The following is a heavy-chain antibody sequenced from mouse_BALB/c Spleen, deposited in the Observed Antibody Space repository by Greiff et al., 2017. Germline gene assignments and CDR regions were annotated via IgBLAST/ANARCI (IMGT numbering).Heavy chain of an antibody. V-gene: IGHV5-6-5*01. CDR1: GFTFSSYA. CDR2: ISSGGST. Sequence: EVHLVESGGGLVKPGGSLKLSCAASGFTFSSYAMSWVRQTPEKRLEWVASISSGGSTYYPDSVKGRFTISRDNARNILYLQMSSLRSEDTAMYYCARRGSTVVDDYFDYWGQGTTLTVSS. D-gene: IGHD1-1*01. CDR3: ARRGSTVVDDYFDY. J-gene: IGHJ2*01.